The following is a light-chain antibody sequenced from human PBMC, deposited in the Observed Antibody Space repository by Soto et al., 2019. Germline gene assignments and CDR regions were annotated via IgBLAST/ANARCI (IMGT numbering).Light chain of an antibody. CDR3: QQYHNWPYT. J-gene: IGKJ2*01. CDR1: QSVSSD. CDR2: GAS. Sequence: EIVMTQSPATVSVSPGERATLSCRASQSVSSDLAWYQQKPGQAPRLLIYGASTRASGFPDRIRGSGSATEFSLTIASLQSEDFAVYYCQQYHNWPYTFGQGTKLEIK. V-gene: IGKV3-15*01.